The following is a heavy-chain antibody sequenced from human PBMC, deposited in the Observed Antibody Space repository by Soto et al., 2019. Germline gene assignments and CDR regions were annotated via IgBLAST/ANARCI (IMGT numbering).Heavy chain of an antibody. V-gene: IGHV4-59*08. D-gene: IGHD5-18*01. J-gene: IGHJ6*02. CDR1: GGSISSYY. Sequence: QVQLQESGPGLVKPSETLSLTCTVSGGSISSYYWSWIRQPPGKGLEWIGYIYYSGGTNYNPSLKSRVTISVDTSKNQFSLKLSSVTAADTAVYYCARYSSDGMDVWGQGTTVTVSS. CDR3: ARYSSDGMDV. CDR2: IYYSGGT.